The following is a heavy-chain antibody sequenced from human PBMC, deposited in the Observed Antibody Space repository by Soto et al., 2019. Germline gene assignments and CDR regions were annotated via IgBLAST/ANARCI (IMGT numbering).Heavy chain of an antibody. CDR1: GYSFTSYD. V-gene: IGHV1-8*01. CDR3: AREVVGRLDT. Sequence: QVQLVQSGAEVRKPGASVKVSCKASGYSFTSYDIKWVRQVTGQGVEWMGWMNPNSGNTGYAQKYQGKATMTTNTAISTSNMQLSSLRSEDTAVYYCAREVVGRLDTWGQGTLVTVSS. D-gene: IGHD3-10*01. CDR2: MNPNSGNT. J-gene: IGHJ5*02.